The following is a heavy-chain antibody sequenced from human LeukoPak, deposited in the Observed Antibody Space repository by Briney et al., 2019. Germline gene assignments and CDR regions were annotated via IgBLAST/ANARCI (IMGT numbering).Heavy chain of an antibody. CDR3: AGSYYLLRFDY. D-gene: IGHD2-15*01. CDR1: GFTFSSYA. J-gene: IGHJ4*02. V-gene: IGHV3-23*01. CDR2: ISGSGGST. Sequence: GGSLRLSCAASGFTFSSYAMSWVRQAPGKGLEWVSAISGSGGSTYYADSVKGRFTISRDNSKNTLYLQMNSLRTEDTAVYYCAGSYYLLRFDYWGQGTLVTVSS.